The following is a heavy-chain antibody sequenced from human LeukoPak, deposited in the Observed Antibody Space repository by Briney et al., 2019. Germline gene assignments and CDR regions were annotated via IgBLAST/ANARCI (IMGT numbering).Heavy chain of an antibody. CDR1: GFTFSSYA. D-gene: IGHD6-19*01. CDR3: TSRGWP. Sequence: GGSLRLSCAASGFTFSSYAMHWVRQAPGKGLEWVGRIRSKAHSYATAYAASVKGRFTISRDDSKNTAYPQMNSLKTEDTAVYYCTSRGWPWGQGTLVTVSS. CDR2: IRSKAHSYAT. V-gene: IGHV3-73*01. J-gene: IGHJ4*02.